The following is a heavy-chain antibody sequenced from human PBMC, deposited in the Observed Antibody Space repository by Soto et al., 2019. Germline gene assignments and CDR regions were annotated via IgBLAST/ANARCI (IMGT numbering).Heavy chain of an antibody. D-gene: IGHD4-17*01. CDR3: ARPRTTVVDASDI. Sequence: ASVKVSCKASGGTFSSYAISWVRQAPGQGLEWMGGIIPIFGTANYAQKFQGRVTITADESTSTAYMELSSLRSEDTAVYYCARPRTTVVDASDIWGQGTMVTVSS. V-gene: IGHV1-69*13. CDR1: GGTFSSYA. J-gene: IGHJ3*02. CDR2: IIPIFGTA.